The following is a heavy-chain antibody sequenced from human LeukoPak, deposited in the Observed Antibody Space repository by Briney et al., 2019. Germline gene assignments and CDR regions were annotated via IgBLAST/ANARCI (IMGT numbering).Heavy chain of an antibody. J-gene: IGHJ5*02. CDR2: ISSSSTYI. V-gene: IGHV3-21*01. Sequence: KDGGSLRLSCAASGFTFNTYNINWVRQAPGKGLEWVSSISSSSTYIYYADSVKGRFTISRDNAKNSLYPQMNSLRAEDTAVYYCATRYYSTSPFDPWGQGTLVTVSS. D-gene: IGHD3-10*01. CDR1: GFTFNTYN. CDR3: ATRYYSTSPFDP.